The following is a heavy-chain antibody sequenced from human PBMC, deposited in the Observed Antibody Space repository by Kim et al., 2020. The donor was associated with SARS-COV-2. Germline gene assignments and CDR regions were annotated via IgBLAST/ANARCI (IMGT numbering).Heavy chain of an antibody. V-gene: IGHV4-39*01. D-gene: IGHD6-13*01. CDR3: ARRAAAGRFDY. CDR1: GGSFSSSCYY. CDR2: IYYSGST. J-gene: IGHJ4*02. Sequence: SETLSLTCTVSGGSFSSSCYYWGWNRQPPGKGLEWIGSIYYSGSTYYHPTLKSRVTISVDTSKNQFSLKLSSVTAADTAVYYCARRAAAGRFDYWGQGTPVTVSS.